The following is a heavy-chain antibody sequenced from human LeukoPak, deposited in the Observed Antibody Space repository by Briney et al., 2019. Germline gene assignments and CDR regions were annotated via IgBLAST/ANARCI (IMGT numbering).Heavy chain of an antibody. V-gene: IGHV1-69*05. CDR2: IIPIFGTA. CDR3: ARGLTPVHNWFDP. D-gene: IGHD4-23*01. Sequence: ASVKVSCKASGGIFSSYAISWVRQAPGQGLEWMGGIIPIFGTANYAQKFQGRVTITTDESTSTAYMELSSLRSEDTAVYYCARGLTPVHNWFDPWGQGTLVTVSS. J-gene: IGHJ5*02. CDR1: GGIFSSYA.